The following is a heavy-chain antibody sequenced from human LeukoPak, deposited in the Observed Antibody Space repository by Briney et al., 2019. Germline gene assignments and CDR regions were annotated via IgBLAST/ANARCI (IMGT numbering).Heavy chain of an antibody. CDR3: ARDGQWLVRPRVYWYFDL. CDR2: ISSSGSTI. Sequence: PGGSLRLSCAASGFTFSDYYMSWIRQAPGKGLEWVSYISSSGSTIYYADSVKGRFTISRDNAKNSLYLQMNSLRAEDTAVYYCARDGQWLVRPRVYWYFDLWGRGTLVTVSS. D-gene: IGHD6-19*01. J-gene: IGHJ2*01. CDR1: GFTFSDYY. V-gene: IGHV3-11*01.